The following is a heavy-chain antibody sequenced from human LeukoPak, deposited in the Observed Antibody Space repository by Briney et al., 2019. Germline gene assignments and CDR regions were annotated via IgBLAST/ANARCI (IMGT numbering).Heavy chain of an antibody. J-gene: IGHJ4*02. V-gene: IGHV1-18*01. CDR1: GYTFTSYG. CDR3: ARGGSSGWRTPNDDY. Sequence: EASVKVSCKASGYTFTSYGISWVRQAPGQGLEWMGWLSPYNDNTNYAQKLQGRVTMTTDTSTSTAYMELRSLRSDDTAVYYCARGGSSGWRTPNDDYWGQGTLVTVSS. CDR2: LSPYNDNT. D-gene: IGHD6-19*01.